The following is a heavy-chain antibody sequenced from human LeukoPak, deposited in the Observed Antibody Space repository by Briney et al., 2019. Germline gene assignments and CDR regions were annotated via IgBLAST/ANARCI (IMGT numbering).Heavy chain of an antibody. J-gene: IGHJ5*02. Sequence: GGSLRLSCAASGFTFSSYWMSWVRQAPGKGLEWVANIKQDGSEKYYVDSVKGRFTISRDNAKNSLYLQMNSLRAEDTAVYYCARDLGVCSSTSCTTFDPWGQGTLVTVSS. CDR1: GFTFSSYW. CDR2: IKQDGSEK. D-gene: IGHD2-2*01. CDR3: ARDLGVCSSTSCTTFDP. V-gene: IGHV3-7*01.